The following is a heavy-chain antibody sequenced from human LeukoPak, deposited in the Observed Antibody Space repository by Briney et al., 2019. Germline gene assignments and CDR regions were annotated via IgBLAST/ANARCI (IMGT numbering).Heavy chain of an antibody. J-gene: IGHJ6*02. CDR3: ARVLERYCSSTSCRPDYYGMDV. D-gene: IGHD2-2*01. CDR1: GFTFSDYY. CDR2: ISSSGSTI. Sequence: PGGFLRLPCAASGFTFSDYYMSWIRQAPGKGLEWVSYISSSGSTIYYADSVKGRFTISRDNAKNSLYLQMNSLRAEDTAVYYCARVLERYCSSTSCRPDYYGMDVWGQGTTVTVSS. V-gene: IGHV3-11*01.